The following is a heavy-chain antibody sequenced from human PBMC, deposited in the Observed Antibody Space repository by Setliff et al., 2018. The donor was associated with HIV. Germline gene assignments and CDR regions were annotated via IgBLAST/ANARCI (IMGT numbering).Heavy chain of an antibody. CDR1: GASITSHY. CDR3: AKGAGFYGDYTFDY. J-gene: IGHJ4*02. V-gene: IGHV4-59*11. CDR2: IYSTGST. D-gene: IGHD4-17*01. Sequence: PSETQSLTCTVSGASITSHYWSWIRQSPGRELEWIGYIYSTGSTNYNPSLQSRVSISMEASKNKFSLKVTSVTSAYTAVYYCAKGAGFYGDYTFDYWGQGNLVTVSS.